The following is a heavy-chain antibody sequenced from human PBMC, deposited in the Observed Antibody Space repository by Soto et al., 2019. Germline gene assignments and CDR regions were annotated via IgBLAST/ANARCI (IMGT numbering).Heavy chain of an antibody. Sequence: GASVKVSCKASGYTFTGYYMHWVRQAPGQGLEWMGWINPNSGGTNYAQKFQGRVTMTRDTSISTAYMELSRLRSDDTAVYYCARAKGVTIFGVVIKEFDYWGQGTLVTVSS. J-gene: IGHJ4*02. V-gene: IGHV1-2*02. CDR1: GYTFTGYY. D-gene: IGHD3-3*01. CDR2: INPNSGGT. CDR3: ARAKGVTIFGVVIKEFDY.